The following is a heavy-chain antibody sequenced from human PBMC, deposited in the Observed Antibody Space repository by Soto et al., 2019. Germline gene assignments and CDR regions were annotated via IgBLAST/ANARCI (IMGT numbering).Heavy chain of an antibody. D-gene: IGHD4-17*01. J-gene: IGHJ4*02. CDR2: IYYSGST. Sequence: LALTCTVSGGSISSYYWSWIRQPPGKGLEWIGYIYYSGSTNYNPSLKSRVTISVDTSKNQFSLKLSSVTAADTAVYYCARRYGPGFDYWGRGTLVTVSS. CDR3: ARRYGPGFDY. V-gene: IGHV4-59*08. CDR1: GGSISSYY.